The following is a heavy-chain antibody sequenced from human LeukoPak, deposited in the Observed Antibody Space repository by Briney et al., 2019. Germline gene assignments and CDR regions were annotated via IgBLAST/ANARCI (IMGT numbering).Heavy chain of an antibody. J-gene: IGHJ5*02. V-gene: IGHV4-59*02. CDR2: IFYSGST. CDR3: ARGPPTQYCSGGSCYSGWFDP. CDR1: GGSVSGYY. D-gene: IGHD2-15*01. Sequence: PSETLSLACTVSGGSVSGYYWSWIRQPPGKGLEWIGYIFYSGSTNYSPSLKSRVSISVDTSKNQFSLKLSSVTAADTAVYYCARGPPTQYCSGGSCYSGWFDPWGQGTLVTVSS.